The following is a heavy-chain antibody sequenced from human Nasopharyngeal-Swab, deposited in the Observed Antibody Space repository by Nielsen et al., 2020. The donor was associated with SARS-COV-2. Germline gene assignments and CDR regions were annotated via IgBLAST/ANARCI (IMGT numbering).Heavy chain of an antibody. D-gene: IGHD3-16*02. Sequence: GESLKISCAASGFTFSSYWMSWVRQAPGKGLEWVANIKQDGSEKYYVDSVKGRFTISRDNAKNSLYLQMNSLRAEDTAVYYCARSPPITFGGVIDYWGQGTLVNGSS. CDR1: GFTFSSYW. V-gene: IGHV3-7*01. CDR3: ARSPPITFGGVIDY. J-gene: IGHJ4*02. CDR2: IKQDGSEK.